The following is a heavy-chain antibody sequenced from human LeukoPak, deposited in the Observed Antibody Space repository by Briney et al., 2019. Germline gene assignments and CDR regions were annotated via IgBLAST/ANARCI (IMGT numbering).Heavy chain of an antibody. V-gene: IGHV1-18*01. CDR3: AGGNQLFTIFDY. J-gene: IGHJ4*02. D-gene: IGHD1-14*01. CDR2: ISAYNGNT. CDR1: GYTFTSYG. Sequence: GASVKVSCKASGYTFTSYGISWVRQAPGQGLEWMGWISAYNGNTNYAQKLQGRVTITADKSTSTAYMELSSLRSEDTAVYYCAGGNQLFTIFDYWGQGTLVTVSS.